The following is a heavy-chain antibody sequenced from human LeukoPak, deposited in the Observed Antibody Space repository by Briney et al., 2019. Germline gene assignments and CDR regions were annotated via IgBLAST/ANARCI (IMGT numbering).Heavy chain of an antibody. V-gene: IGHV3-23*01. CDR3: AKPGRYCSGGSCRKGVDAFDI. CDR2: INCSGGST. J-gene: IGHJ3*02. Sequence: GGSLRLSCAASGFTFSSYTRSWVRQAPGKGLECVSAINCSGGSTYYPDSVNGRFTISRDNSKITLYLQMNSLRAEDTAVYYCAKPGRYCSGGSCRKGVDAFDIWGQGTMVTVSS. CDR1: GFTFSSYT. D-gene: IGHD2-15*01.